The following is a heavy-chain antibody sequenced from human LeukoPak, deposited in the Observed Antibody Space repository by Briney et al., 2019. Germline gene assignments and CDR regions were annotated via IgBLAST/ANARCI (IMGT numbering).Heavy chain of an antibody. Sequence: SVKVSCKASGGTFSSYAISWVRQAPGQGLEWMGGIIPIFGTANYAQKFQGRVTITADKSTSTAYMELSSLRSEDTAVYYCARGKVDTAMVPWDYWGQGTLVTVSS. V-gene: IGHV1-69*06. J-gene: IGHJ4*02. CDR1: GGTFSSYA. CDR2: IIPIFGTA. CDR3: ARGKVDTAMVPWDY. D-gene: IGHD5-18*01.